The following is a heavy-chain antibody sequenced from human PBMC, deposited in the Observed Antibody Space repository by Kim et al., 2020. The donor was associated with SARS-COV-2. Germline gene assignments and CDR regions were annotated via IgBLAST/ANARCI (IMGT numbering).Heavy chain of an antibody. V-gene: IGHV4-39*07. Sequence: PSLKSRITISVDTSKNQFSLKLSSVTAADTAVYYCARVEGSGRTVGAFDIWGQGTMVTVSS. J-gene: IGHJ3*02. D-gene: IGHD3-10*01. CDR3: ARVEGSGRTVGAFDI.